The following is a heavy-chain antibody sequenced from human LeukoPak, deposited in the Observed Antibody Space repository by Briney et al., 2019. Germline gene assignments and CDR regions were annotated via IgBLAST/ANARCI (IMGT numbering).Heavy chain of an antibody. Sequence: ASVKVSCKVSGYTFTDYYMHWVQQAPGKGLEWMGLVDPEDGETIYAEKFQGRVTITADTSTDTAYMELSSLRSEDTAVYYCATHSDTDAFDIWGQGTMVTVSS. J-gene: IGHJ3*02. CDR1: GYTFTDYY. CDR2: VDPEDGET. V-gene: IGHV1-69-2*01. CDR3: ATHSDTDAFDI. D-gene: IGHD2-15*01.